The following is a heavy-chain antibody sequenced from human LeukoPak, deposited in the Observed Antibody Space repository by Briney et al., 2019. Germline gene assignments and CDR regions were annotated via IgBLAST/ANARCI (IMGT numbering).Heavy chain of an antibody. Sequence: PGGSLTLSCAASGLSFSSFAMSWVRQAPARGLEWLSSMKGTGETFYADSVRGRFTLSRDDSRNTVYLQLNNLRVEDTAVYYCARASWVSSADAVWRGQGTVVTVSS. J-gene: IGHJ4*02. V-gene: IGHV3-23*01. CDR2: MKGTGET. D-gene: IGHD3-16*01. CDR1: GLSFSSFA. CDR3: ARASWVSSADAVW.